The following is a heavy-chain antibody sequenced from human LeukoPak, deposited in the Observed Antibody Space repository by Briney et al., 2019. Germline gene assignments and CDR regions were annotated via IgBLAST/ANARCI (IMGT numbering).Heavy chain of an antibody. CDR1: GGSISSYY. D-gene: IGHD3-22*01. Sequence: SETLSLTCTVSGGSISSYYWSWIRQPAGKGLEWIGRIYTSGSTNYNPSLKSRVTMSVDTSKNQFSLKLSSVTAADTAVYYCARDRREYYDSSGYYWVNDYWGQGTLVTVS. V-gene: IGHV4-4*07. CDR3: ARDRREYYDSSGYYWVNDY. J-gene: IGHJ4*02. CDR2: IYTSGST.